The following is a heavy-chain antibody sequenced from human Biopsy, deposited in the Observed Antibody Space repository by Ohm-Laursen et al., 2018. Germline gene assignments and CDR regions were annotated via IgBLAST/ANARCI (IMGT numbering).Heavy chain of an antibody. J-gene: IGHJ4*02. CDR1: GYTFSTYG. V-gene: IGHV1-18*01. CDR2: ISAYNGNT. Sequence: GSSVKVSYKASGYTFSTYGISWVRQAPGQGLEWMGWISAYNGNTKYAQKLQGRVTMTTDTSTSTAYMDLRSLRSDDTAVYYCATGYYYDSSGSYPSFDHWGPGTLVTVSS. CDR3: ATGYYYDSSGSYPSFDH. D-gene: IGHD3-22*01.